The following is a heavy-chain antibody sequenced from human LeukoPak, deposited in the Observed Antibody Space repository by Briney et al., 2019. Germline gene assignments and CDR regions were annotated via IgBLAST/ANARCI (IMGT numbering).Heavy chain of an antibody. J-gene: IGHJ4*02. CDR3: ARDSYDFWTNYYFDY. V-gene: IGHV1-46*01. D-gene: IGHD3-3*01. Sequence: GRATMTRDMSTSTVYMELSSLRSEDTAVYYCARDSYDFWTNYYFDYWGQGTLVTVSS.